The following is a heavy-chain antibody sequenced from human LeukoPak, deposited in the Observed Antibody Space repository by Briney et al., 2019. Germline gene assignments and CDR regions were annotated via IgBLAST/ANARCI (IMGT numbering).Heavy chain of an antibody. V-gene: IGHV1-18*04. CDR3: ARDRGCSSSSCYSHFDY. J-gene: IGHJ4*02. CDR2: ISAYNGNT. D-gene: IGHD2-2*01. Sequence: ASVNVSCKASGYTFTSYGISWARQAPGQGLEWMVWISAYNGNTNYAQKLQGRVTMTTDTSTSTAYMELRSLRSDDTAVYYCARDRGCSSSSCYSHFDYWGQGTLVPVSS. CDR1: GYTFTSYG.